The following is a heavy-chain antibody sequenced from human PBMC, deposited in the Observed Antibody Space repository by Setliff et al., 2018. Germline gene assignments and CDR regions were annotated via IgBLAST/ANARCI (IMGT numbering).Heavy chain of an antibody. Sequence: SETLSLTCTVSGGSVSNSGFFWGWLRQAPGKGLEWIGNIYDSGSSNYNASLKSRLIITRDTSKNQISLKLTSVTAADTAVYYCGRGFSRIEGRGNWFDPWGQGILVTVS. CDR3: GRGFSRIEGRGNWFDP. CDR1: GGSVSNSGFF. D-gene: IGHD5-12*01. J-gene: IGHJ5*02. V-gene: IGHV4-39*01. CDR2: IYDSGSS.